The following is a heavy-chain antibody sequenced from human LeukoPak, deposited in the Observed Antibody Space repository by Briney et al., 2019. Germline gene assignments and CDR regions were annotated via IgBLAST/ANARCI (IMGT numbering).Heavy chain of an antibody. CDR2: IWYDGSNK. V-gene: IGHV3-30*07. CDR3: ARDAASYCSGGSCYYYYYGMDV. D-gene: IGHD2-15*01. Sequence: PGRSLRLSWAASGFTFTSYAMHWVRQAPGKGLEWVAVIWYDGSNKYYADSVKGRFTISRDNSKNTLYLQMNSLRAEDTAVYYCARDAASYCSGGSCYYYYYGMDVWGQGTTVTVSS. J-gene: IGHJ6*02. CDR1: GFTFTSYA.